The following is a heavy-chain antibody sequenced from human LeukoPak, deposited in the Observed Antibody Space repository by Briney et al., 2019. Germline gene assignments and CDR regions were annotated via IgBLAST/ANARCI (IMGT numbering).Heavy chain of an antibody. CDR3: ARGPPQYYYGSRGRNWFDP. Sequence: SETLSLTCAVSGGSISSSNWWSWVRQPPGKGLEWIGEINHSGSTNYNPSLKSRVTISVDTSKNQFSLKLSSVTAADTAVYYCARGPPQYYYGSRGRNWFDPWGQGTLVTVSS. CDR1: GGSISSSNW. V-gene: IGHV4-4*02. CDR2: INHSGST. D-gene: IGHD3-10*01. J-gene: IGHJ5*02.